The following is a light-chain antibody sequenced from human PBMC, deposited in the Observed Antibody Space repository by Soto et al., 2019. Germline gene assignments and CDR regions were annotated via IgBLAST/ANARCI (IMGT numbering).Light chain of an antibody. CDR3: QQYENYWT. Sequence: DIQMTQSPSTLSASVGDRVTITCRASQIINRWLAWYQQKPGEAPKLLIYDASSLESGVPSRFSGSGSGTEFTLTISNLQPDDFATYYCQQYENYWTFGQGTKVDIK. J-gene: IGKJ1*01. CDR2: DAS. CDR1: QIINRW. V-gene: IGKV1-5*01.